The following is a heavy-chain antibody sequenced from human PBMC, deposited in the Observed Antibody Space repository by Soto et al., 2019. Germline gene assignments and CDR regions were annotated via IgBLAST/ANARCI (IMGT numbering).Heavy chain of an antibody. Sequence: GASVKVSCKASGNTLTGYFLHWVRQARGQGLEWLGWLNSNSGGTKIAQKFQGRLAMTRDTSITTAYMELSRLTSDDTAVYYCARDYYDSSGYSSYDAFDIWGQGTMVTVSS. D-gene: IGHD3-22*01. CDR1: GNTLTGYF. J-gene: IGHJ3*02. CDR2: LNSNSGGT. CDR3: ARDYYDSSGYSSYDAFDI. V-gene: IGHV1-2*02.